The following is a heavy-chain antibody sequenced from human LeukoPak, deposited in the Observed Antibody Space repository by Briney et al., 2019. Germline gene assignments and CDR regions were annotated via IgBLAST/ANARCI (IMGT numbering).Heavy chain of an antibody. CDR2: IGTAGDT. V-gene: IGHV3-13*01. J-gene: IGHJ3*02. Sequence: GGSLRLSCAASGFTFSSYDMHWVRQATGKGLEWVSAIGTAGDTYYPGSVKGRFTISRENAKNSLYLQMNSLRAGDTAVYYCARDAGKGAFDIWGQGTMVTVSS. CDR1: GFTFSSYD. CDR3: ARDAGKGAFDI.